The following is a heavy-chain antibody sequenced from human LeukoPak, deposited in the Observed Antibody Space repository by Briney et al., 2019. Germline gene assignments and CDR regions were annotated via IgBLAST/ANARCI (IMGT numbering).Heavy chain of an antibody. CDR1: GFTFSSYS. J-gene: IGHJ4*02. D-gene: IGHD1-26*01. V-gene: IGHV3-48*04. Sequence: GGSLRLSCAASGFTFSSYSMNWVRQAPGKGLEWVSYISSSGSTIYYADSVKGRFTISRDNAKNSLYLQMNSLRAEDTAVYYCARTIGDSGSHPGFDYWGQGTLVTVSS. CDR3: ARTIGDSGSHPGFDY. CDR2: ISSSGSTI.